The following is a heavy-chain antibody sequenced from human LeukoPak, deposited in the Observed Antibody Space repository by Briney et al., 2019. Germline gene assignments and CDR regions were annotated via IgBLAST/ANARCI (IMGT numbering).Heavy chain of an antibody. CDR3: ARIGGSVDIGWFFDC. CDR1: GFTFVNYG. Sequence: GGPLRLSCAASGFTFVNYGMSWVRQAPGRGLGGVAKIKQDGSEKLYLDSLKGRFTISRDNAKNSLYLQMNSLRAEDTAVYYCARIGGSVDIGWFFDCWGQGTLVTVSS. J-gene: IGHJ4*02. CDR2: IKQDGSEK. V-gene: IGHV3-7*01. D-gene: IGHD6-19*01.